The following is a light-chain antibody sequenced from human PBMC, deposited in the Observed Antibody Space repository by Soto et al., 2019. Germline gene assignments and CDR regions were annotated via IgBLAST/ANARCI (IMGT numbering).Light chain of an antibody. CDR3: QQLNSYPLP. Sequence: IQLIQSPSSLSASVGDRVTITCRASQGISSYLAWYQQKPGKAPKLLIYDASTSQSGVPLRFSVSGSGTDFTLTISSLQPEDFATYYCQQLNSYPLPFGGEIKVEIK. V-gene: IGKV1-9*01. J-gene: IGKJ4*01. CDR2: DAS. CDR1: QGISSY.